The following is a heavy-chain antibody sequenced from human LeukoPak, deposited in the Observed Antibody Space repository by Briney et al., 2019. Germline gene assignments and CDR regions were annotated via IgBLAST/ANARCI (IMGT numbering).Heavy chain of an antibody. CDR1: GFTFSSYA. V-gene: IGHV3-23*01. J-gene: IGHJ4*02. CDR3: AKQDIVVVPAAVTNPTDS. CDR2: ISGSGGNT. D-gene: IGHD2-2*01. Sequence: GGSLRLSCAASGFTFSSYAMSWVRPAPGKGLEWVSGISGSGGNTYYADSVKGRFTISRDNSKNTLYLQMNSLRGEDTALYYCAKQDIVVVPAAVTNPTDSWGQGTLVTVSS.